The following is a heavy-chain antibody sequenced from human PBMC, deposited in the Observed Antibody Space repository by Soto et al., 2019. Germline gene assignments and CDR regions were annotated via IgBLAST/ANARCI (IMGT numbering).Heavy chain of an antibody. V-gene: IGHV5-51*01. D-gene: IGHD3-22*01. Sequence: GESLKISCRTSGYRFTSYWIAWVRQMPGKGLEWMGIIFPSDSDTRYSPSFQGQVTISADRSTSTVFLQWASLKASDTAVYFCARKDKSGYFNWFDPWGQGTLVTVYS. CDR2: IFPSDSDT. CDR3: ARKDKSGYFNWFDP. CDR1: GYRFTSYW. J-gene: IGHJ5*02.